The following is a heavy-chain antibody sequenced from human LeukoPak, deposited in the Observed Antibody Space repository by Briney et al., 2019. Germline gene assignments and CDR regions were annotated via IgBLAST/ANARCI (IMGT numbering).Heavy chain of an antibody. CDR3: ARVGAVIQSSGYREPNNYFDY. CDR1: GGSFSGYY. V-gene: IGHV4-34*01. CDR2: INHSGST. D-gene: IGHD3-22*01. Sequence: SETLSLTCAVYGGSFSGYYWSWIRQPPGKGLEWIGEINHSGSTNYNPSLKSRVTISVDTSKNQFSLKLSSVTAADTAGYYCARVGAVIQSSGYREPNNYFDYWGQGTLVTVSS. J-gene: IGHJ4*02.